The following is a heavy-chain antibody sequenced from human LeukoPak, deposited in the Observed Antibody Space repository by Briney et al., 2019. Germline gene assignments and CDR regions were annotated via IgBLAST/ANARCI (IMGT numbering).Heavy chain of an antibody. J-gene: IGHJ4*02. V-gene: IGHV1-2*02. CDR2: INTSAGRT. CDR3: ARADFIDAGPYFIGS. D-gene: IGHD3-3*01. CDR1: GYSFSDYY. Sequence: ASVRVSCKTSGYSFSDYYIHWVRQAPGQRREWRGWINTSAGRTNSARKFRGRVTMTRDTSITTVYMDMAWLTSDDTAIYYCARADFIDAGPYFIGSWGQGTLVTVSS.